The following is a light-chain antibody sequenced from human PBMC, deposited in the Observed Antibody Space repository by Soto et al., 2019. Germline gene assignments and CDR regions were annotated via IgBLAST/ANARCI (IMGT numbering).Light chain of an antibody. V-gene: IGKV3-20*01. CDR1: QSVSNKY. CDR2: DTS. Sequence: EIVLTQSPGTLSLSPGERATLSCRASQSVSNKYLAWFQKTPGQAPRLLIYDTSRRATGIPDRFSGSGSGTDFTLTISRLEPEVSAMYYCQQYGNSPRTFGQGTKVEI. CDR3: QQYGNSPRT. J-gene: IGKJ1*01.